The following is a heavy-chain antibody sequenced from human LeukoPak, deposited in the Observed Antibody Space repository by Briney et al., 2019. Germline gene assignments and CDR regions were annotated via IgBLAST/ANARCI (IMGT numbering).Heavy chain of an antibody. D-gene: IGHD6-19*01. CDR1: GRTFSSYA. CDR3: AKPLIAVAGTSAFDI. V-gene: IGHV1-69*05. CDR2: IIPIFGTA. J-gene: IGHJ3*02. Sequence: SSVKVSCKASGRTFSSYAISWVRQAPGQGLEWMGRIIPIFGTANYAQKFQGRVTITTDESTSTAYMELSSLRSEDTAVYYCAKPLIAVAGTSAFDIWGQGTMVTVSS.